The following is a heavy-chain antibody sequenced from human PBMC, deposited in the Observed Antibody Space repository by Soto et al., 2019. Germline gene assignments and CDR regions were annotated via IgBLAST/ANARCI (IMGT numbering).Heavy chain of an antibody. CDR1: DGSISTYDW. CDR2: MFHSGGA. V-gene: IGHV4-4*02. J-gene: IGHJ4*02. D-gene: IGHD3-3*01. CDR3: ATGNVDSMLEY. Sequence: PSETLSLTCVVSDGSISTYDWWTWVRQPPGKGLEWLGKMFHSGGADYSPSLKSRVPISADSSKNHFSLGLAAVTAADTAVYYCATGNVDSMLEYWGQGTQVTVSS.